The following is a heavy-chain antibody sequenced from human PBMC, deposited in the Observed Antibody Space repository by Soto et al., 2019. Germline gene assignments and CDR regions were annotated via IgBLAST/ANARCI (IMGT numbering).Heavy chain of an antibody. J-gene: IGHJ3*02. D-gene: IGHD3-16*02. CDR1: GFTFSSYG. CDR2: IWYDGSNK. V-gene: IGHV3-33*01. Sequence: QVQLVESGGGVVQPGRSLRLSCAASGFTFSSYGMHWVRQAPGKGLEGVAVIWYDGSNKYYADSVKGRFTISRDNSTNMLYLQMNSLRAEDTAVYSCATLYGALTFDDFDIWGQGTMVTVSS. CDR3: ATLYGALTFDDFDI.